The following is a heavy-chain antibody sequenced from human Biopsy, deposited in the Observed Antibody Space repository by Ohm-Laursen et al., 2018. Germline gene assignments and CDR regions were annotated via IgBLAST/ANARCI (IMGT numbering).Heavy chain of an antibody. V-gene: IGHV3-66*01. CDR1: EFNVYRNH. Sequence: GSLRLSCAASEFNVYRNHMNWVRQAPGKGLEWVSMIHGSGRTDYADSVKDRFTVSRDNSKDTVYLQMNALRVDDTAMYYCAGAGGHSFWGQGALVTVSS. D-gene: IGHD3-16*01. J-gene: IGHJ4*02. CDR3: AGAGGHSF. CDR2: IHGSGRT.